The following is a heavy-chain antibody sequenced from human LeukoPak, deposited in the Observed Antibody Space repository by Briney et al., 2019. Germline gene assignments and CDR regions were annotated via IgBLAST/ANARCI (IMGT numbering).Heavy chain of an antibody. CDR2: INHSGST. D-gene: IGHD3-10*01. V-gene: IGHV4-34*01. CDR1: GGSFSGYY. J-gene: IGHJ4*02. Sequence: PSETLSLTCAVYGGSFSGYYWSWIRQPPGKGLEWIGEINHSGSTNYNPSLKSRVTISVDTSKNQFSLKLSSVTAADTAVYYCARKTGLLSPVMVRGVLIDYWGQGTLVTVSS. CDR3: ARKTGLLSPVMVRGVLIDY.